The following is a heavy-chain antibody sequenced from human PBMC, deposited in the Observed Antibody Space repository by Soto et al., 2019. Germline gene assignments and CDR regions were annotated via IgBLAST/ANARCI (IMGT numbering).Heavy chain of an antibody. V-gene: IGHV3-23*01. CDR1: GFSITSFA. Sequence: GWSLRLSCVASGFSITSFAMSWVRQAPGKGLEWASAISASGGSTYADSVKGRFTISRDNSKNTLYLQMNSLRVEDTAVYYCAKVLSSGSYSGALEYWGQGALVTVSS. CDR2: ISASGGST. D-gene: IGHD1-26*01. J-gene: IGHJ4*02. CDR3: AKVLSSGSYSGALEY.